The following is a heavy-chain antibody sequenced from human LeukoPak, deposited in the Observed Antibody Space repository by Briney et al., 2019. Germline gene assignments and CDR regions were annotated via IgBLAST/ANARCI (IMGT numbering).Heavy chain of an antibody. Sequence: GASVKVSCKASGYSFTNYDINWVRQAAGQGLEWMGWMNPKSGDTGYSQKFQGRVFITRDTSINTAYMELSSLRSEDTAVYYCARGLRRVSSRRTLKWPYYFDYWGQGALVTVSS. V-gene: IGHV1-8*03. CDR3: ARGLRRVSSRRTLKWPYYFDY. D-gene: IGHD6-13*01. CDR1: GYSFTNYD. J-gene: IGHJ4*02. CDR2: MNPKSGDT.